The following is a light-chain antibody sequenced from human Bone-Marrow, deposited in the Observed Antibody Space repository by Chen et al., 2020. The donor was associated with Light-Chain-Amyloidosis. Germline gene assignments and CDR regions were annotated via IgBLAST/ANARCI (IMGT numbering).Light chain of an antibody. CDR2: RDT. Sequence: SYELTQPPSVSVSPGQTARITCSGDDLPTKYAYWYQQKPGQAPVLVIHRDTERPSGISERFSGSSSGTTATLPISEVQSEDEADYHCQSADSSGTYAVIFGGGTKLTVL. J-gene: IGLJ2*01. CDR1: DLPTKY. V-gene: IGLV3-25*03. CDR3: QSADSSGTYAVI.